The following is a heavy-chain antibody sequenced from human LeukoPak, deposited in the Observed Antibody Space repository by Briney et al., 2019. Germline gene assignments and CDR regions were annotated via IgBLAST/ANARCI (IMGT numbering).Heavy chain of an antibody. CDR1: GSSFTSYW. J-gene: IGHJ6*04. CDR3: ARHIAVAGTGYYYYGMDV. CDR2: IDPSDSYT. D-gene: IGHD6-19*01. Sequence: GESLKISCKGSGSSFTSYWISWVRRMPGKGLEWMGRIDPSDSYTNYSPSFQGHVTVSADKSISTAYLQWSSLKASDTAMYYCARHIAVAGTGYYYYGMDVWGKGTTVTVSS. V-gene: IGHV5-10-1*01.